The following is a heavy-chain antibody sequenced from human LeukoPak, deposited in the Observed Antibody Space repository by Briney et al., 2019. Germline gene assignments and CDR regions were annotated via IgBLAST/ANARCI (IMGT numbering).Heavy chain of an antibody. D-gene: IGHD3-10*01. CDR1: GYTFTSYA. Sequence: ASVKVSCKASGYTFTSYAMNWVRQAPGQGLEWMGWINTNTGNPTYAQGFTGRFVFSLDTSASTAYLQISSLKAEDTAVYYCAREGGSGSYYPNWFDPWGQGTLVTVSS. CDR3: AREGGSGSYYPNWFDP. CDR2: INTNTGNP. V-gene: IGHV7-4-1*02. J-gene: IGHJ5*02.